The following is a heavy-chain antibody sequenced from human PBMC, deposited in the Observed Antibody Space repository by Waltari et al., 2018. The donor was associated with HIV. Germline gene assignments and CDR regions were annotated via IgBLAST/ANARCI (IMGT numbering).Heavy chain of an antibody. D-gene: IGHD6-25*01. CDR3: ARALLAARSGGMDV. J-gene: IGHJ6*02. CDR2: ISSSGNT. V-gene: IGHV4-61*02. CDR1: GDSITRGSYY. Sequence: QVQLQESGPGLVKPSQTLSLICIVSGDSITRGSYYWTWVRQPAGKGLEWIGRISSSGNTNYNPSLKSRVTMSMDTSKNQFSLEVTSVTAADTASYFCARALLAARSGGMDVWGHGTTVTVSS.